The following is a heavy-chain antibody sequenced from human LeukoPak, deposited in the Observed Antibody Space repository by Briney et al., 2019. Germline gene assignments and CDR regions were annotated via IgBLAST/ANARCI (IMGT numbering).Heavy chain of an antibody. D-gene: IGHD5-18*01. CDR2: IYPRDGST. CDR1: GYTFTSNY. J-gene: IGHJ6*02. Sequence: ASVKVSCKASGYTFTSNYIHWVRQAPGQGLEWMGMIYPRDGSTSYAQKFQGRVTVTRDMSTSTAYMELSSLRSEDTAVYYCAADGPVTYYYYYGMDVWGQGTTVTVSS. V-gene: IGHV1-46*01. CDR3: AADGPVTYYYYYGMDV.